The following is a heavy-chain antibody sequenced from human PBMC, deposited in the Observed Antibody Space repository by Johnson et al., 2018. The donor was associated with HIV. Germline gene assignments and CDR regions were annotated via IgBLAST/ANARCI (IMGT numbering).Heavy chain of an antibody. Sequence: VQLVESGGGLVQPGGSLRLSCAASGFTVSSNYMSWVRQAPGKGLEWVANIKQDGSEKYYVDSVKGRFTISRDNAKNLLFLQVNNLRAEDTAVYYCARDVVSDGTYPPDAFDIWGQGTMVTVSS. CDR3: ARDVVSDGTYPPDAFDI. CDR1: GFTVSSNY. CDR2: IKQDGSEK. V-gene: IGHV3-7*05. J-gene: IGHJ3*02. D-gene: IGHD1-26*01.